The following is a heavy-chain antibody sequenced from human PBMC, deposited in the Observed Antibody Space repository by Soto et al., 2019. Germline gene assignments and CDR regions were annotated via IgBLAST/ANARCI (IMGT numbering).Heavy chain of an antibody. D-gene: IGHD3-22*01. Sequence: GGSLRLSCAASGFTFSSYARHWVRQAPGKGLEWVAVISYDGSNKYYADSVKGRFTISRDNSKNTLYLQMNSLRAEDTAVYYCARNLWSYYDSTGIRNYFDYWGQGTLVTVSS. CDR2: ISYDGSNK. CDR1: GFTFSSYA. CDR3: ARNLWSYYDSTGIRNYFDY. V-gene: IGHV3-30-3*01. J-gene: IGHJ4*02.